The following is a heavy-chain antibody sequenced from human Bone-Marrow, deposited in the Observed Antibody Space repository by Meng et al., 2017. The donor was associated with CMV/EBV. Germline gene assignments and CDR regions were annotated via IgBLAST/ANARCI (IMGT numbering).Heavy chain of an antibody. CDR2: IYHSGST. V-gene: IGHV4-38-2*02. CDR1: GYSISSGYY. J-gene: IGHJ3*02. CDR3: ARYMVVPAAVDAFDI. Sequence: SETLSLTCTVSGYSISSGYYWGWIRQPPGKGLEWIGSIYHSGSTYYNPSLKSRVTISVDTSKNQFSLKLSSVTAADTAVYYCARYMVVPAAVDAFDIWGQGTMVTFSS. D-gene: IGHD2-2*01.